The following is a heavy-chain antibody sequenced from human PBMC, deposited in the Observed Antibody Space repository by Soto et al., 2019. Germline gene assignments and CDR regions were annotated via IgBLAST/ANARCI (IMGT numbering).Heavy chain of an antibody. V-gene: IGHV1-18*01. CDR1: GYTFTSYG. J-gene: IGHJ5*02. D-gene: IGHD3-22*01. Sequence: ASLKVSCKASGYTFTSYGISWVRQAPGQGLEWMGWISAYNGNTNYAQKLQGRVTMTTDTSTSTAYMELRSLRSDDTAVYYCARFSSRIYYYDSSGYSGGWFDPWGQGTLVTVSS. CDR2: ISAYNGNT. CDR3: ARFSSRIYYYDSSGYSGGWFDP.